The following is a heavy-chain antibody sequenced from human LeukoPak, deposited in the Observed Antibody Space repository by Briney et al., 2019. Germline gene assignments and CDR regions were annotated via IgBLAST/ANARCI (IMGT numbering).Heavy chain of an antibody. V-gene: IGHV4-34*01. CDR2: INHSGST. Sequence: PSETLSLTCAVYGGSFSGYYWSWIRQPPGKGLEWIGEINHSGSTNYNPSLKSRVTISVDTSKNQFSLKLSSVTAADTAVYYCARGRSSGWYSKGLFQHWGQGTLVTVSS. J-gene: IGHJ1*01. CDR1: GGSFSGYY. D-gene: IGHD6-19*01. CDR3: ARGRSSGWYSKGLFQH.